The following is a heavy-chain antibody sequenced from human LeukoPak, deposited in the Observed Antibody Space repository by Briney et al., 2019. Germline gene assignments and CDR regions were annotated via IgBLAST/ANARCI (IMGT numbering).Heavy chain of an antibody. CDR1: GFTFSSYA. D-gene: IGHD2-15*01. J-gene: IGHJ6*02. Sequence: PGRSLRLSCAASGFTFSSYAMHWVRQAPGKGLEWVAVMSYDGSNKYYADSVKGRFTISRDNSKNTLYLQMNSLRADDTAVYYCARAEVGYCSGGSCPPDYYGMDVWGQGTSVTVSS. CDR3: ARAEVGYCSGGSCPPDYYGMDV. V-gene: IGHV3-30*14. CDR2: MSYDGSNK.